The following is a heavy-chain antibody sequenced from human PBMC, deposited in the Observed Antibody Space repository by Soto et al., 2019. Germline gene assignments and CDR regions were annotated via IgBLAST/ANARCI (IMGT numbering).Heavy chain of an antibody. CDR3: ARESDDDILTGYAQFDF. J-gene: IGHJ4*02. CDR1: GGTFSSYT. D-gene: IGHD3-9*01. V-gene: IGHV1-69*08. Sequence: QVQLVQSGAEVKKPGSSVKVSCKASGGTFSSYTISWVRQAPGQGLEWMGRIIPILGIANYAQKFQGRVTITADKSTSTAYMELSSLRSEDTAVYYCARESDDDILTGYAQFDFWGQGNLVTVSS. CDR2: IIPILGIA.